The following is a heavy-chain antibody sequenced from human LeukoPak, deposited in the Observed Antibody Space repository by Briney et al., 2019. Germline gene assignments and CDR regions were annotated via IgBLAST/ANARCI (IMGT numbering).Heavy chain of an antibody. CDR2: INSDGSST. CDR1: GFTFSSYW. D-gene: IGHD6-13*01. CDR3: ASGWQQVGFDY. V-gene: IGHV3-74*01. J-gene: IGHJ4*02. Sequence: GGSLRLSCAASGFTFSSYWMHWVRQAPGKGLVWVSRINSDGSSTSYADSVKGRFTISRDNAKNTPYLQMNSLRAEDTAVYYCASGWQQVGFDYWGQGTLVTVSS.